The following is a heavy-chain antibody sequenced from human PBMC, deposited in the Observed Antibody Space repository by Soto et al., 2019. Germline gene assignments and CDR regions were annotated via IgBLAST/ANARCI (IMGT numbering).Heavy chain of an antibody. CDR1: GFTFRNYA. J-gene: IGHJ6*02. CDR3: ARGDREDIAVVVGVRPGEYGVDV. CDR2: ISYDGSNK. Sequence: QVQLVESGGGVVQPGRSLRLSCAASGFTFRNYAMHWVRQAPGKGLECVAVISYDGSNKFYRDYVKGRFTISRDNSKNTLYLQINSLRYEETAVYYCARGDREDIAVVVGVRPGEYGVDVWGQGTTVTVSS. V-gene: IGHV3-30-3*01. D-gene: IGHD2-15*01.